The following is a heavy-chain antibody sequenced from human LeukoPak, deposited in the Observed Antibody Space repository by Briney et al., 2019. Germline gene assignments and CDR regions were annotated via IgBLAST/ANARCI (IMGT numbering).Heavy chain of an antibody. D-gene: IGHD6-13*01. J-gene: IGHJ4*02. CDR2: ITGRGGRT. CDR1: GFTFSSYA. CDR3: AKTGAAAGSFDY. Sequence: GGSLSLSCAASGFTFSSYAMSWVRQAPGEGREWVSAITGRGGRTYYADSVKGRFTTARDNSKNTLYLQMNSLRAEDTAVYYCAKTGAAAGSFDYWGQGTLVTVSS. V-gene: IGHV3-23*01.